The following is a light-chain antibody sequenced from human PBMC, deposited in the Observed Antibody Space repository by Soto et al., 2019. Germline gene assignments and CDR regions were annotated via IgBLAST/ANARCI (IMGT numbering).Light chain of an antibody. Sequence: DIQMTQSPSTLSASVGDRVTITCRASQWIGNWLAWYQQKPGKAPNLVIYRASTLESGVPSRFSGSGSGTEFTLTISSLQPDDFATYFCQQYNTYSGTFGPGTKVDIK. V-gene: IGKV1-5*03. CDR2: RAS. CDR3: QQYNTYSGT. J-gene: IGKJ3*01. CDR1: QWIGNW.